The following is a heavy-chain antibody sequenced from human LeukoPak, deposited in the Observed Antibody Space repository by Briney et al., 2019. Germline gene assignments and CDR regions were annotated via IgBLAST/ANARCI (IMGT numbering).Heavy chain of an antibody. CDR2: ISPYTGDT. J-gene: IGHJ2*01. Sequence: ASVKVSCKASGYTFTAYGISWLRQAPGQRPEWLAWISPYTGDTKYAEALGGRLTVTRDTSTTTVFMQLRSLRSDDMALYFCGRDQGSRHYPRYFDLWGRGTLVTVSS. V-gene: IGHV1-18*03. D-gene: IGHD3-3*01. CDR3: GRDQGSRHYPRYFDL. CDR1: GYTFTAYG.